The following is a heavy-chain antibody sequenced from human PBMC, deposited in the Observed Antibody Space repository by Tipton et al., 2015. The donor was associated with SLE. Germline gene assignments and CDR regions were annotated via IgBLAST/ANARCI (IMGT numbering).Heavy chain of an antibody. D-gene: IGHD5-12*01. J-gene: IGHJ4*02. CDR1: GGSFNDYY. V-gene: IGHV4-34*01. Sequence: TLSLTCAVYGGSFNDYYWSWIRQPPGKGLEWIGEINHSGSTNYNPSLKSRVTISVDTSKNQFSLKLSSVTAADTAVYYCARVPGGYDRLRGRNFDYWGQGTLVTVSS. CDR3: ARVPGGYDRLRGRNFDY. CDR2: INHSGST.